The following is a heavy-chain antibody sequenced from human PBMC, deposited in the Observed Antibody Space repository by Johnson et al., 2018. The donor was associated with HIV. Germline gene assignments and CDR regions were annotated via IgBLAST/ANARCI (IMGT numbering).Heavy chain of an antibody. J-gene: IGHJ3*02. CDR2: ISYDGSNK. Sequence: QVQLVESGGGVVQPGRSLRLSCAASGFTFSSYGMHWVRQAPGKGLEWVAVISYDGSNKYYAASVKGRFSISRDNVKNSLYLQMDSLRDEDTAFYYCARDPTIEASRLTGDFGAFDIWGQGTMVIVSS. CDR3: ARDPTIEASRLTGDFGAFDI. CDR1: GFTFSSYG. D-gene: IGHD7-27*01. V-gene: IGHV3-30*03.